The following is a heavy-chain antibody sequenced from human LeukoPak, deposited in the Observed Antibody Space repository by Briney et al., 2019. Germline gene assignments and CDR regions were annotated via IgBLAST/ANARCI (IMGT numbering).Heavy chain of an antibody. CDR1: GGSFSGYY. J-gene: IGHJ4*02. D-gene: IGHD5-24*01. Sequence: SETLSLTCAVYGGSFSGYYWSWIRQPPGKGLEWIGEINHSGSTNYNPSLKSRVTISVDTSKNQFSLKLSSVTAADTAVYYCARLEVATMSYFDYWGQGTLVTVSS. CDR2: INHSGST. CDR3: ARLEVATMSYFDY. V-gene: IGHV4-34*01.